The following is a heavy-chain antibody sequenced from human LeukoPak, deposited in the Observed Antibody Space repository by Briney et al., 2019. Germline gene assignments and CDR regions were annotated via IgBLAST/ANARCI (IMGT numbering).Heavy chain of an antibody. Sequence: PGGSLRLSCAASGFTFSSYAMHWVRRAPGKALEWVATISSDGGNRYYSDSVKGRFTISRDNSKNTLYLQMNSLRPEDTAVFHCARGRAVTGGTVIDYWGQGTLVTVSS. CDR3: ARGRAVTGGTVIDY. V-gene: IGHV3-30-3*01. CDR1: GFTFSSYA. D-gene: IGHD6-19*01. CDR2: ISSDGGNR. J-gene: IGHJ4*02.